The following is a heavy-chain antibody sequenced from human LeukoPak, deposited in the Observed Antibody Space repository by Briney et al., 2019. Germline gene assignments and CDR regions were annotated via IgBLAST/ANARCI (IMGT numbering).Heavy chain of an antibody. D-gene: IGHD3-9*01. CDR2: INPSGDST. Sequence: ASVKVSCKASGYTFTSYYMHWVRQAPGQGLEWMGIINPSGDSTSYAQKFQGRVTMTRDTSTSTVYMELSSLRSEDTAVYYCARLPFRYAFDYWGQGTLVTVSS. V-gene: IGHV1-46*03. CDR1: GYTFTSYY. CDR3: ARLPFRYAFDY. J-gene: IGHJ4*02.